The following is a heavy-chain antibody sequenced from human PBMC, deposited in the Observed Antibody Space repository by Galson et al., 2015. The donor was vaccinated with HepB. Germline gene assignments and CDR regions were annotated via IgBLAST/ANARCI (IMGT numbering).Heavy chain of an antibody. Sequence: SLRLSCAASGFTFSSYWMSWVRQAPGKGLEWVANIKQDGSEKYYVDSVKGRFTISRDNAKNSLYLQMNSLRAEDTAVYYCARANDYGDYDYVYWGQGTLVTVSS. CDR1: GFTFSSYW. V-gene: IGHV3-7*03. CDR3: ARANDYGDYDYVY. D-gene: IGHD4-17*01. J-gene: IGHJ4*02. CDR2: IKQDGSEK.